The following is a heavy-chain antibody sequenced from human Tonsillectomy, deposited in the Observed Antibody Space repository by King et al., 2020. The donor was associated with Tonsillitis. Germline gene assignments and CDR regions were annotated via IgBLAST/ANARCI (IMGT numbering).Heavy chain of an antibody. Sequence: VQLVESGGGVVQPGRSLRLSCAASGFMFSTYGMHWVRQAPGKVLEWVAFISYDRSNKNYGDSVKGRFTISRDNSKSTLYLQMNSLRVEDAAVYYCAREGDISEYWHFELWGRGNLVTVSS. V-gene: IGHV3-30*03. J-gene: IGHJ2*01. CDR3: AREGDISEYWHFEL. D-gene: IGHD3-10*01. CDR1: GFMFSTYG. CDR2: ISYDRSNK.